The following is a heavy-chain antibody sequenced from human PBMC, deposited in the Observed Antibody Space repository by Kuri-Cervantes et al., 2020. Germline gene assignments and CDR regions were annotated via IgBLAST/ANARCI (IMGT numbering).Heavy chain of an antibody. CDR2: ISSSSSTI. CDR1: GFTFSSYS. CDR3: ARRRNYYGSGLYQNDYGMDV. J-gene: IGHJ6*02. V-gene: IGHV3-48*02. D-gene: IGHD3-10*01. Sequence: GGSLRLSCAASGFTFSSYSMNWVRQAPGKGLEWVSYISSSSSTIYYADSVKGRFTISRDNAKNSLYLQMNSLRDEDTAVYYCARRRNYYGSGLYQNDYGMDVWGQGTTVTVSS.